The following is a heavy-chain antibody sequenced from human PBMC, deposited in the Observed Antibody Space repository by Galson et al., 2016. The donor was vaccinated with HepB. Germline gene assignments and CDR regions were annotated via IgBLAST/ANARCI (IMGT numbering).Heavy chain of an antibody. V-gene: IGHV3-15*01. J-gene: IGHJ6*04. D-gene: IGHD6-13*01. CDR3: TTVEAATGYGDYYAMDV. Sequence: SLRLSCAAAGFSFSSAWMSWVRQAPGKGLEWVGHIKPKADGGATDYAAPVKGRFTISRDDSEHTLYLRMSSLKTEDTAVYYCTTVEAATGYGDYYAMDVWGKGTTVTVSS. CDR2: IKPKADGGAT. CDR1: GFSFSSAW.